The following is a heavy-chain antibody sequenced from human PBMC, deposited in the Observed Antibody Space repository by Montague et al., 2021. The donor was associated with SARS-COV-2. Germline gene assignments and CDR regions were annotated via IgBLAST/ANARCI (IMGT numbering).Heavy chain of an antibody. D-gene: IGHD1-1*01. J-gene: IGHJ4*02. CDR3: AGGILRSPVGLDY. CDR1: EFTFSDYS. Sequence: SLRLSCAASEFTFSDYSMNWVRHAPGKGLEWVSSITSTSRYIYYSDSVRGRFTISRANGKKLLYLQMNSLRAEDTAIYYCAGGILRSPVGLDYWGQGTLVTVSA. V-gene: IGHV3-21*01. CDR2: ITSTSRYI.